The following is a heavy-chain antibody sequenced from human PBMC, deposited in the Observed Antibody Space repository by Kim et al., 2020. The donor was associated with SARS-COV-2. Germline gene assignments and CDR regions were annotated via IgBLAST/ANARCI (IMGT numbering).Heavy chain of an antibody. Sequence: GASVKGRFTISRDDSKNTAYLQMNSLKTEDTAVYYCTTRDYDFLTGYLYWGQGTLVTVSS. J-gene: IGHJ4*02. D-gene: IGHD3-9*01. V-gene: IGHV3-73*01. CDR3: TTRDYDFLTGYLY.